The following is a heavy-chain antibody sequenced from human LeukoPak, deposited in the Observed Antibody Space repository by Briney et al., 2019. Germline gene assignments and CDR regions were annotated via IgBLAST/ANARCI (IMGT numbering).Heavy chain of an antibody. V-gene: IGHV3-7*01. CDR2: IKQDGSEK. CDR3: ARGVQGFYYFDY. CDR1: GFTFSSYW. D-gene: IGHD3/OR15-3a*01. J-gene: IGHJ4*02. Sequence: GGSLRLSCAASGFTFSSYWMSWVCQVPEKGREWVANIKQDGSEKYYVDSVKGRFTISRDNAKKSLYLQMNSLRGDDTAVYYCARGVQGFYYFDYWGQGTLVTVSS.